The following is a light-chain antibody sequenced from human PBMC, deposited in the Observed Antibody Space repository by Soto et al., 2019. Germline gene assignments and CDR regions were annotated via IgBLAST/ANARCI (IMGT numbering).Light chain of an antibody. V-gene: IGKV1-39*01. CDR3: QQSYTTSSIT. CDR1: QSISNY. J-gene: IGKJ5*01. CDR2: TAS. Sequence: DIQMTQSPSSLSASVGDRVTITCRASQSISNYLNWYQQKPGKAPKPLIYTASSLQSGVPPRFRGSGSGTDFTLTISSLQPEDFATYYCQQSYTTSSITFGQGTRLEI.